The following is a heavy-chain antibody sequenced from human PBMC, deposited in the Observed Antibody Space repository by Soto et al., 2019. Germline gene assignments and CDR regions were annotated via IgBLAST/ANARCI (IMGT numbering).Heavy chain of an antibody. D-gene: IGHD2-15*01. V-gene: IGHV1-46*03. CDR2: INPSGGST. Sequence: QVQLVQSGAEVKKPGASVKVSCKASGYTFTSYYMHWVRQAPGQGLEWMGIINPSGGSTSYAQKCQGRGTMTRDTSTSTVYRELSSLRSEDTAVYYCARWGRVDCSGGSCYSNFDYWGQGTLVTVSS. J-gene: IGHJ4*02. CDR1: GYTFTSYY. CDR3: ARWGRVDCSGGSCYSNFDY.